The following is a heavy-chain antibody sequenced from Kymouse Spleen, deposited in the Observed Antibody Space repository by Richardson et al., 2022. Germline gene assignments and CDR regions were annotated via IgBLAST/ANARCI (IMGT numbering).Heavy chain of an antibody. Sequence: EVQLVESGGGLVKPGGSLRLSCAASGFTFSNAWMSWVRQAPGKGLEWVGRIKSKTDGGTTDYAAPVKGRFTISRDDSKNTLYLQMNSLKTEDTAVYYCTTSRNWNFGGWFDPWGQGTLVTVSS. CDR2: IKSKTDGGTT. CDR1: GFTFSNAW. V-gene: IGHV3-15*01. J-gene: IGHJ5*02. D-gene: IGHD1-7*01. CDR3: TTSRNWNFGGWFDP.